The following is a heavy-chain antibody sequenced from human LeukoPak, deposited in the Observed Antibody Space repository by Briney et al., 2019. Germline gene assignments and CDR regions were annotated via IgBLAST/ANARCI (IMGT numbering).Heavy chain of an antibody. J-gene: IGHJ4*02. CDR1: GGSISSSSYY. Sequence: SETLSLTCTVSGGSISSSSYYWGWIRQPPGKGLEWIGSIYYSGSTYYNPSLKSRVTISVDTSKNQFSLKLSSVTAADTAVYYCARHEYDSSGYYSDYWGQGTLVTVSS. CDR3: ARHEYDSSGYYSDY. D-gene: IGHD3-22*01. CDR2: IYYSGST. V-gene: IGHV4-39*01.